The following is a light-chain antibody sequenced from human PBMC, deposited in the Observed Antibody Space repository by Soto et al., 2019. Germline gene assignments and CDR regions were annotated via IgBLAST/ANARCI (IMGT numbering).Light chain of an antibody. Sequence: QSALTQPPSASGSPVQSVTISCTGTSSDVGGYNYVSWYQQHPGKAPKLMIYEVSKRPSGVPDRFSGSKSGNTASLTVSGLQAEDEADYYCSSYAGSNNFEVFGTGTKLTVL. CDR1: SSDVGGYNY. CDR2: EVS. V-gene: IGLV2-8*01. CDR3: SSYAGSNNFEV. J-gene: IGLJ1*01.